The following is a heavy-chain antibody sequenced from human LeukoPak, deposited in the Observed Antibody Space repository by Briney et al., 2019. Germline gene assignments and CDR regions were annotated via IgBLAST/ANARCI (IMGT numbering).Heavy chain of an antibody. V-gene: IGHV3-21*01. Sequence: GGSLRLSCAASGFTFSSYSMNWVRQAPGKGLEWVSSISSSSSYIYYADSVKGRFTISRDNAKNSLYLQMNSLRAEDTAVYCCARDGAYYDSSGYYDYWGQGTLVTVSS. CDR2: ISSSSSYI. CDR3: ARDGAYYDSSGYYDY. CDR1: GFTFSSYS. J-gene: IGHJ4*02. D-gene: IGHD3-22*01.